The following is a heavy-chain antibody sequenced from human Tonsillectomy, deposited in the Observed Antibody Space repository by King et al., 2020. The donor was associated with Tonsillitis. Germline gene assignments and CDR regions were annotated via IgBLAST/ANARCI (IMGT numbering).Heavy chain of an antibody. CDR3: ARICPVATFWGGAWYVDL. CDR2: ISYTGST. D-gene: IGHD3-16*01. V-gene: IGHV4-59*01. Sequence: QLQESGPGLVRPSETLSLTCTVSGGSISSYYWSWIRQSPGKGLGYIGYISYTGSTNYNPSLKGRVTISLDTSKNLFSLNLTSVTAADTAVYYCARICPVATFWGGAWYVDLWGRGTLVTVSS. CDR1: GGSISSYY. J-gene: IGHJ2*01.